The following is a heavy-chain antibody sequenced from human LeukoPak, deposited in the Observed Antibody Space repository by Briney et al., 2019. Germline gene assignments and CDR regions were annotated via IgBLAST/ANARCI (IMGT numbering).Heavy chain of an antibody. D-gene: IGHD4-17*01. CDR1: GLSMTDYY. CDR2: IYYSGRT. J-gene: IGHJ4*02. CDR3: ARLEGSKTVKFDY. V-gene: IGHV4-59*08. Sequence: SETLSLTCTISGLSMTDYYWSWVRQPPGKGLELIGYIYYSGRTNYNPSLKSRVTISVDTSKNQFSLQLSSVTAADTALYYFARLEGSKTVKFDYWGRGPLVTVST.